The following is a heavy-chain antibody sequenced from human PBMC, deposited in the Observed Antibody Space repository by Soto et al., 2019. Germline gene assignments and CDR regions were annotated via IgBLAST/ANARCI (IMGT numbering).Heavy chain of an antibody. D-gene: IGHD6-13*01. J-gene: IGHJ4*02. CDR2: ISYDGSNK. Sequence: PGGSLRLSCAASGLSFSRNVMHWVRQAPGKGLEWVAAISYDGSNKYYADSVKGRFTISRDSSKNTLYLLYLQMNSLRDEDTAIYYCAKDRSNRWTLEYRGQGPLVTVSS. CDR3: AKDRSNRWTLEY. CDR1: GLSFSRNV. V-gene: IGHV3-30*18.